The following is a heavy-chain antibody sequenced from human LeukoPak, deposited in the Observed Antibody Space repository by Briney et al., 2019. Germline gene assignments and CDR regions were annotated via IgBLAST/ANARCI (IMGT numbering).Heavy chain of an antibody. J-gene: IGHJ5*02. D-gene: IGHD2-2*02. CDR1: GGSISNSSYY. CDR3: AGEEYQLLYGPYNWFDP. Sequence: SETLSLTCTVAGGSISNSSYYWGWIRQPPGKGLEWIGSIYYSGSTYYNPSLKSRVTVSVDTSKNQFSLKLSSVTAADTAVYYCAGEEYQLLYGPYNWFDPWGQGTLVTVSS. CDR2: IYYSGST. V-gene: IGHV4-39*07.